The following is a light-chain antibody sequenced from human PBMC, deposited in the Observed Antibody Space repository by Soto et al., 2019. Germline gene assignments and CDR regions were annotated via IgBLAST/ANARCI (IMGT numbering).Light chain of an antibody. J-gene: IGKJ4*01. CDR2: DAS. CDR3: QQYSTYPLT. Sequence: DIQLTQSPSFLSASVGDTFTITFRASQSITTFLAWYQQKPGKAPQILIYDASKLEPGVPSRLSGGGSGTEFTLTISSLQPDDFATYYCQQYSTYPLTFGGGTKVDIK. CDR1: QSITTF. V-gene: IGKV1-5*01.